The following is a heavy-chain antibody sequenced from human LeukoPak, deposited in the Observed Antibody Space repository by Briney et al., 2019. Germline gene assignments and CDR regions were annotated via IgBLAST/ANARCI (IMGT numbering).Heavy chain of an antibody. J-gene: IGHJ4*02. V-gene: IGHV4-61*01. CDR2: IYDSGST. Sequence: PSETLSLTCTASGGSVSSGIYYWSWIRQPPGKGLESIGYIYDSGSTNYNPSLKSRVTISVDTSKNQFSLKLSSVTAADTAVYYCARGIAVAGTRLDYWGQGTLVTVSS. CDR1: GGSVSSGIYY. CDR3: ARGIAVAGTRLDY. D-gene: IGHD6-19*01.